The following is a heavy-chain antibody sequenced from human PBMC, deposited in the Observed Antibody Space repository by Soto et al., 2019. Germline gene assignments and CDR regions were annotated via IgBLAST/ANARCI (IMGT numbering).Heavy chain of an antibody. V-gene: IGHV1-2*04. CDR1: GYTFTGYY. Sequence: QVQLVQSGAEVKKPGASVKVSCKASGYTFTGYYMHWVRQAPGQGLARMGWINPTSGGTNSAQKFQGWVIMTRGTVISTAVMQLRRLRSDDTAVYYCARGGPRVSNIWNYPLRFRTYYCGFWGQGTLVTVSS. CDR2: INPTSGGT. D-gene: IGHD1-7*01. J-gene: IGHJ4*02. CDR3: ARGGPRVSNIWNYPLRFRTYYCGF.